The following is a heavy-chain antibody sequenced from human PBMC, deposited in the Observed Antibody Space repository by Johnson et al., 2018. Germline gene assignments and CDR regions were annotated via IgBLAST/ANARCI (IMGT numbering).Heavy chain of an antibody. CDR3: ARVVDCRGSSCYSGDYYYFMDV. D-gene: IGHD2-15*01. CDR1: GGSVSGYY. CDR2: ISDSGNT. J-gene: IGHJ6*03. Sequence: QVQLQESGPGLVKPSETLSLNCSVSGGSVSGYYWSWLRQSPGKGLEWIAYISDSGNTDFNPSLRGRVTLSIDKSKNQFSLWLTSVTASDTAVYFCARVVDCRGSSCYSGDYYYFMDVWGKGTTVTVSS. V-gene: IGHV4-59*02.